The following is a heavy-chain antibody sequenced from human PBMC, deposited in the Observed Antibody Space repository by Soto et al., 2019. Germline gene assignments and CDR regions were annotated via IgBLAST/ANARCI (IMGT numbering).Heavy chain of an antibody. CDR3: ARGSSSYYDYGMDV. J-gene: IGHJ6*02. CDR1: GDSISRGGYS. V-gene: IGHV4-30-2*01. D-gene: IGHD6-6*01. Sequence: QLQLQESGSGLVRPSQTLSLTCAVSGDSISRGGYSWTWIRQPPGKALEWIGNIYDSGSTSYNPSLKCRVTTSVDTSKNQFSLRLTSVTAADTAVYFCARGSSSYYDYGMDVWGQGTTVTVSS. CDR2: IYDSGST.